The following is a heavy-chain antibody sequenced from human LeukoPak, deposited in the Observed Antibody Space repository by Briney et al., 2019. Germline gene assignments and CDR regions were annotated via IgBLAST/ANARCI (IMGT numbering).Heavy chain of an antibody. CDR3: ASLHSSGPQGVDY. J-gene: IGHJ4*02. CDR1: GGSFSGYY. Sequence: PSETPSLTCAVYGGSFSGYYWSWIRQPPGKGLEWIGEINHSENTNYNPSLKSRVTISVDTSKNQFSLKLSSVTAADTAVYFCASLHSSGPQGVDYWGQGTLVTVSS. V-gene: IGHV4-34*01. CDR2: INHSENT. D-gene: IGHD6-25*01.